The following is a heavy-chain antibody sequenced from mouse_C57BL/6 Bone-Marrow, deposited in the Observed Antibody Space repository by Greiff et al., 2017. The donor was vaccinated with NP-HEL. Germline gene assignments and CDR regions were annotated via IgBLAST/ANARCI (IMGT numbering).Heavy chain of an antibody. CDR1: GYSITSGYY. D-gene: IGHD2-3*01. J-gene: IGHJ2*01. V-gene: IGHV3-6*01. CDR2: KSYDGSN. CDR3: ARDDGYPDY. Sequence: EVQLQQSGPGLVKPSQSLSLTCSVTGYSITSGYYWNWIRQFPGNKLEWMGYKSYDGSNNYNPSLKNRISITRDTSKNQFFLKLNSVTTEDTATYYCARDDGYPDYWGQGTTLTVSS.